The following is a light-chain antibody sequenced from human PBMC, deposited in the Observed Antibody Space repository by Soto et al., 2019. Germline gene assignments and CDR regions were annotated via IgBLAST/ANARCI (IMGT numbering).Light chain of an antibody. CDR3: QQYNSYSLT. J-gene: IGKJ1*01. Sequence: DIQMTQSPPTLSASVGDRVTITCRASQPISSWLAWYHQKPGKAPKLLIYDASNLESGVPSRFSGSGSGTEFTLTISSLQPGDFATYYCQQYNSYSLTFGQGTKVDIK. CDR1: QPISSW. CDR2: DAS. V-gene: IGKV1-5*01.